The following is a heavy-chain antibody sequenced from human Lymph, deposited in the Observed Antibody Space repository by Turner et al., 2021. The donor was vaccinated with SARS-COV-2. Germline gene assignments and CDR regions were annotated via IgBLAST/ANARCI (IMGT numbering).Heavy chain of an antibody. J-gene: IGHJ4*02. Sequence: EVQLVESGGGLVKPGGPLGLSCAASGFTFSTYSMNWVRQAPGKGLEWISSISSSSSYIYYADSVKGRFTISRDDAKNSLYLQMNSLRAEDTAVYYCARDIPTTADYFDYWGQGTLVTVSS. D-gene: IGHD4-17*01. V-gene: IGHV3-21*01. CDR3: ARDIPTTADYFDY. CDR2: ISSSSSYI. CDR1: GFTFSTYS.